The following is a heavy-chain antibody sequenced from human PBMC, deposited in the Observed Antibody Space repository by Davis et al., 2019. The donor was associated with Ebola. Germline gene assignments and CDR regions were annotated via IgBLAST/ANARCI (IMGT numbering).Heavy chain of an antibody. CDR3: ARDRGYIAVDAFDI. CDR2: IYHSGST. Sequence: MPSETLSLTCAVSGDSISSAYWWSWVRQPPGKGLEWIGEIYHSGSTSYNPSLKSRVTISVDKSKNQFSLKLSSVTAADTAMYYCARDRGYIAVDAFDIWGQGTVVTVSS. D-gene: IGHD6-19*01. V-gene: IGHV4-4*02. CDR1: GDSISSAYW. J-gene: IGHJ3*02.